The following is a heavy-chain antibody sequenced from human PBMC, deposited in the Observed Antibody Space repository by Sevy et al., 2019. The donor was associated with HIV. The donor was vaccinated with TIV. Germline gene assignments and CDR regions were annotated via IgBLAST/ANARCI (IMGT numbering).Heavy chain of an antibody. Sequence: GGSLRLSCAASGFTFSNAWMSWVRQAPGKGLEWVGRIKSKTDGGTTDYAAPVKGRFTISRDDSKNTLYLQMNSLKTEDTAVYYCTGCGSFSYNWFDPWGQGTLVTVSS. CDR3: TGCGSFSYNWFDP. J-gene: IGHJ5*02. D-gene: IGHD1-26*01. CDR2: IKSKTDGGTT. V-gene: IGHV3-15*01. CDR1: GFTFSNAW.